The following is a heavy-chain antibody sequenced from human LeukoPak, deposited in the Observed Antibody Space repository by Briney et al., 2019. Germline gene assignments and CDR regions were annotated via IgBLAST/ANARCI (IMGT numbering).Heavy chain of an antibody. CDR2: IYYSGST. CDR3: ARDRTGPLSYYYGIDP. Sequence: SETLSLTCTVSGGSVSSGSYYRSWIRQPPGKGLEWIGYIYYSGSTNYNPSLKSRVTISVDTSKNQFSLKLSSVTAADTAVYYCARDRTGPLSYYYGIDPWGPGTLVTVSS. CDR1: GGSVSSGSYY. J-gene: IGHJ5*02. D-gene: IGHD3-10*01. V-gene: IGHV4-61*01.